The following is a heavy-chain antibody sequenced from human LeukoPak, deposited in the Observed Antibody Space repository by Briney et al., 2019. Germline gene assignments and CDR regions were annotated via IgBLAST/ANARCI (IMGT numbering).Heavy chain of an antibody. D-gene: IGHD3-9*01. CDR3: ARVLRRDILTGYYPRYYYYGMDV. CDR1: GYTFTSYG. J-gene: IGHJ6*02. Sequence: ASVKVSCKASGYTFTSYGINWVRQAPGQGLEWMGWISAYNGNTNYAQKLQGRVTMTTDTSTSTAYMELRSLRSDDTAVYYCARVLRRDILTGYYPRYYYYGMDVWGQGTTVTVSS. CDR2: ISAYNGNT. V-gene: IGHV1-18*01.